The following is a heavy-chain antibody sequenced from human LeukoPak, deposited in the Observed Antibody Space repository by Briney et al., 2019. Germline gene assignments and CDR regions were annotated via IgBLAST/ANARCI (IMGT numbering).Heavy chain of an antibody. CDR2: IYYSGST. CDR1: GGSISSGGYY. D-gene: IGHD6-13*01. Sequence: SQTLSLTCTVSGGSISSGGYYWSWIRQHPGKGLEWIGYIYYSGSTYYNPSLKSRVTISVGTSKNQFSLKLSSVTAADTAVYYCATTQKYSSSWYDGPWGQGTLVTVSS. J-gene: IGHJ5*02. CDR3: ATTQKYSSSWYDGP. V-gene: IGHV4-31*03.